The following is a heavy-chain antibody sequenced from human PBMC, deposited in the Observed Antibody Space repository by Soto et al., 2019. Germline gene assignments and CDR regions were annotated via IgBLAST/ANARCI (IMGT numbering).Heavy chain of an antibody. V-gene: IGHV1-69*13. D-gene: IGHD6-19*01. CDR1: GGTFSSYA. CDR3: ARDHSSGWPAFEF. Sequence: SVKVSCKASGGTFSSYAISWVRQAPGQGLEWMGGIIPIFGTANYAQKFQGRVTITADESTSTAYMELSSLRSEDTAVYYCARDHSSGWPAFEFWGQGTVVTVSS. CDR2: IIPIFGTA. J-gene: IGHJ4*02.